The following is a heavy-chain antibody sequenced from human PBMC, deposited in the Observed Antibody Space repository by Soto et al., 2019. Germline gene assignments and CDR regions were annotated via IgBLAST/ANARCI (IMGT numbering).Heavy chain of an antibody. V-gene: IGHV4-61*01. Sequence: ASETLSLTCTVSGGSVSSGSYYWSWIRQPPGKGLEWIGYIYYSGSTNYNPSLKSRVTISVDTSKNQFSLKLSSVTAADTAVYYCARAFVVVVASAFDPWGQGTLVTVSS. J-gene: IGHJ5*02. CDR1: GGSVSSGSYY. CDR3: ARAFVVVVASAFDP. D-gene: IGHD2-15*01. CDR2: IYYSGST.